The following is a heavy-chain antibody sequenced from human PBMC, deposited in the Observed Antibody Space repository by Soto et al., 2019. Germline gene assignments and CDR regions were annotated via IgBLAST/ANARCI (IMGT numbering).Heavy chain of an antibody. D-gene: IGHD3-16*01. CDR1: GYSFTSHW. J-gene: IGHJ6*02. CDR3: ARAEIWGSFSFYYYGMDV. Sequence: PGESLKISCEGSGYSFTSHWIAWVRHMPGKGLERMGIIYPADSDTRYSPSFQGRVTISVDKSISTAYLQWSSLKPSDTATYYCARAEIWGSFSFYYYGMDVWGQGTTVTAP. CDR2: IYPADSDT. V-gene: IGHV5-51*01.